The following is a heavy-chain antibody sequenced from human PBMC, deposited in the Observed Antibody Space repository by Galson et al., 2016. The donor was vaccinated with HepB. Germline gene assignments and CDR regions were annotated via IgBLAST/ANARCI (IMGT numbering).Heavy chain of an antibody. J-gene: IGHJ5*02. Sequence: SLRLSCAASGLTFSNYAMTWVRQAPGKGLEWVSSLSGDTTTTYYADSVKGRFTISRDSSKNTFYLQMNSLRAEDTASYYCAKGGGSTWYISPHFVDPWGQGTLVTVSS. CDR3: AKGGGSTWYISPHFVDP. CDR2: LSGDTTTT. V-gene: IGHV3-23*01. D-gene: IGHD6-13*01. CDR1: GLTFSNYA.